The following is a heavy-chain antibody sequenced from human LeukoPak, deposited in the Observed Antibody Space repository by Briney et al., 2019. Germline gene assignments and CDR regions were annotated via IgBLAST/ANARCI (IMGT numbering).Heavy chain of an antibody. CDR2: IIPIFGTA. D-gene: IGHD2-15*01. Sequence: GASVKVSCKASGGTFISYASSWVRQAPGQGLEGMGGIIPIFGTANYAQKFQGRVTITPDEYTSTAYMELSSLRSEDTAVYYCARGDMGMDVWGKGTTVTVSS. CDR1: GGTFISYA. V-gene: IGHV1-69*13. CDR3: ARGDMGMDV. J-gene: IGHJ6*04.